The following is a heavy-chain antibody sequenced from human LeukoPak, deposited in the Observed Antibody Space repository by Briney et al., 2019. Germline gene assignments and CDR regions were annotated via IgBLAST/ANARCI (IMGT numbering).Heavy chain of an antibody. V-gene: IGHV4-39*07. D-gene: IGHD5-24*01. CDR1: GGSISTSNYY. CDR3: ARERGDGYIQPYYFDY. CDR2: IYHSGST. J-gene: IGHJ4*02. Sequence: KPSETLSLTCTVSGGSISTSNYYWGWIRQPPGKGLEWIGSIYHSGSTYYNPSLKSRVTISVDTSKNQFSLKLSSVTAADTAVYYCARERGDGYIQPYYFDYWGQGTLVTVSS.